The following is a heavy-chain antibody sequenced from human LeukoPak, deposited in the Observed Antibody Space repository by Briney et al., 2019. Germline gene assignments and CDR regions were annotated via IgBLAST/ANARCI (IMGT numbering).Heavy chain of an antibody. D-gene: IGHD3-3*01. V-gene: IGHV4-39*07. CDR1: GGSISSSSYY. CDR2: IYYSGST. J-gene: IGHJ5*02. Sequence: PSETLSLTCTVSGGSISSSSYYWGWIRQPPGKGLEWIGSIYYSGSTYYNPSLKSRVTISVDTSKNQFSLKLSSVTAADTAVYYCARCGPQTNYDFWSGPPEHWFDPWGQGTLVTVSS. CDR3: ARCGPQTNYDFWSGPPEHWFDP.